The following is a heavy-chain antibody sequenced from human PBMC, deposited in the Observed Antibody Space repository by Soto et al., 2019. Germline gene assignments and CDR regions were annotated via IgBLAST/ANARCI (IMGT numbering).Heavy chain of an antibody. Sequence: PSETLSLTCTVSGDSVSNKNFWNWIRQPPGKGLEWIGYVYYTGTTRINPSLKSRVSMSVDTSKNHFSLNLTSVTAADTAVYYCARVVRANFFDIWGQGTLVTVSS. J-gene: IGHJ4*02. CDR2: VYYTGTT. V-gene: IGHV4-61*03. CDR3: ARVVRANFFDI. D-gene: IGHD3-10*02. CDR1: GDSVSNKNF.